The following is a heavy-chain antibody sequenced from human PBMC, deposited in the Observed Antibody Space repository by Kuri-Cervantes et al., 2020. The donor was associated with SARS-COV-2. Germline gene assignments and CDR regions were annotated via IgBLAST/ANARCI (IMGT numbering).Heavy chain of an antibody. CDR1: GGSISSYY. D-gene: IGHD5-12*01. CDR3: ARDGGSGYDWTDYYYYYMDV. CDR2: IYTSGST. V-gene: IGHV4-4*07. Sequence: SETLSLTCTVSGGSISSYYWSWIRQPAGKGLEWIGRIYTSGSTNYNPSLKSRVTMSVDTSKNQFSLKLSSVIAADTAVYYCARDGGSGYDWTDYYYYYMDVWGKGTTVTVSS. J-gene: IGHJ6*03.